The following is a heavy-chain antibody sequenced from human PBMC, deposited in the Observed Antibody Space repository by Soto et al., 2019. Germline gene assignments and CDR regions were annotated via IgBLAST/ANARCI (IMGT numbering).Heavy chain of an antibody. CDR2: INPSGGST. Sequence: GASVEVSCKASGYTFTSYYMHWVLQAPGQGLEWMGIINPSGGSTSYAQKFQGRVTMTRDTSTSTVYMELSSLRSEDTAVYYCARETADSSSWYYFDYWGQGTLVTVSS. CDR3: ARETADSSSWYYFDY. J-gene: IGHJ4*02. D-gene: IGHD6-13*01. CDR1: GYTFTSYY. V-gene: IGHV1-46*01.